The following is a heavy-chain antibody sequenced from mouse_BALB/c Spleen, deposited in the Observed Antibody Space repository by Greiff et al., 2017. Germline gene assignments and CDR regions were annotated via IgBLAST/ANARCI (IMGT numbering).Heavy chain of an antibody. CDR1: GFTFSSYG. CDR3: ARDESLYYYGSRGAMDY. CDR2: INSNGGST. J-gene: IGHJ4*01. Sequence: EVHLVESGGGLVQPGGSLKLSCAASGFTFSSYGMSWVRQTPDKRLELVATINSNGGSTYYPDSVKGRFTISRDNAKNTLYLQMSSLKSEDTAMYYCARDESLYYYGSRGAMDYWGQGTSVTVSS. V-gene: IGHV5-6-3*01. D-gene: IGHD1-1*01.